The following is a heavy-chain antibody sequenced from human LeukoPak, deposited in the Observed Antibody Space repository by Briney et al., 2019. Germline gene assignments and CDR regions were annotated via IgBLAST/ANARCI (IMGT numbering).Heavy chain of an antibody. J-gene: IGHJ4*02. D-gene: IGHD1-26*01. Sequence: PSETLSLTCAVYGGSFSGYYWSWIRQPPGKGLEWIGEINHSGSTNYNPSLKSRVTISVDTSKNQFSLKLSSVTAADTAVYYCARVDLVGATYFDYWGQGTLVTVSS. CDR2: INHSGST. V-gene: IGHV4-34*01. CDR3: ARVDLVGATYFDY. CDR1: GGSFSGYY.